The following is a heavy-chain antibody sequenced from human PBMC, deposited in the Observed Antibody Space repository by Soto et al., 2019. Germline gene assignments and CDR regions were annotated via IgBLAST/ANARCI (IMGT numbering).Heavy chain of an antibody. J-gene: IGHJ6*03. CDR2: IYSGGST. Sequence: GGSLRLSCAASGFTVSSNYMSWVRQAPGKGLEWVSVIYSGGSTYYADSVKGRFTISRDNSKNTLYLQMNSLRAEDTAVYYCARDPTGTGYYYMDVWGKGTTVTVSS. V-gene: IGHV3-66*01. D-gene: IGHD6-13*01. CDR3: ARDPTGTGYYYMDV. CDR1: GFTVSSNY.